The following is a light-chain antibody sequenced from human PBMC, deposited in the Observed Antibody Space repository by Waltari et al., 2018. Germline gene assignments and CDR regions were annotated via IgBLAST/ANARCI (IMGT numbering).Light chain of an antibody. CDR1: QTITNY. V-gene: IGKV1-39*01. J-gene: IGKJ4*01. CDR3: QQTYSVPLT. CDR2: AAS. Sequence: DIQVTQSPSSLSASVGDRVIITCRTSQTITNYLNWYQQKPGKAPQLLIYAASNLQRGVPSRFSGSGSGTDFTLTISSLQPDDFATYFCQQTYSVPLTFGGGTRVEIK.